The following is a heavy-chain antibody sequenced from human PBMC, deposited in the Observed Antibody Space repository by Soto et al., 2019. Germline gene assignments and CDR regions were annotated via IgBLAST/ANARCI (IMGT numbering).Heavy chain of an antibody. V-gene: IGHV4-34*01. D-gene: IGHD6-19*01. J-gene: IGHJ5*02. CDR1: GGSFSGYY. Sequence: SETLSLTCAVYGGSFSGYYWSWIRQPPGKGLEWIGEINHSGSTNYNPSLKSRVTISVDTSKNQFSLKLSSVTAADTAVYYCARGAVAGTPRSYNWFDPWGQGTLVTVSX. CDR2: INHSGST. CDR3: ARGAVAGTPRSYNWFDP.